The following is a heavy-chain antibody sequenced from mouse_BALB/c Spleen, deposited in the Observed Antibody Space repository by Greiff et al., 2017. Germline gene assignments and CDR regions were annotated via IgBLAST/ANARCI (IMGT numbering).Heavy chain of an antibody. D-gene: IGHD2-1*01. CDR1: GFSLSTSGMG. V-gene: IGHV8-12*01. J-gene: IGHJ3*01. CDR3: ARGGSTRFAY. Sequence: QVTLKVSGPGILQPSQTLSLTCSFSGFSLSTSGMGVSWIRQPSGKGLEWLAHIYWDDDKRYNPSLKSRLTISKDTSSNQVFLKITSVDTADTATYYCARGGSTRFAYWGQGTLVTVSA. CDR2: IYWDDDK.